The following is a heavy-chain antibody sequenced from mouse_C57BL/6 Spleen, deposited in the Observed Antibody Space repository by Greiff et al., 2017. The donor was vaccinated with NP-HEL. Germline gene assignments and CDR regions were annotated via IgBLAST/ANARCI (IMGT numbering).Heavy chain of an antibody. CDR3: AGAYYSNYGYFDV. CDR2: IWSGGST. Sequence: QVQLKESGPGLVQPSQSLSITCTVSGFSLTSYGVHWVRQSPGKGLEWLGVIWSGGSTDYNAAFISRLSISKDNSKSQVFFKMNSLQADDTAIYYCAGAYYSNYGYFDVWGTGTTVTVSS. CDR1: GFSLTSYG. D-gene: IGHD2-5*01. V-gene: IGHV2-2*01. J-gene: IGHJ1*03.